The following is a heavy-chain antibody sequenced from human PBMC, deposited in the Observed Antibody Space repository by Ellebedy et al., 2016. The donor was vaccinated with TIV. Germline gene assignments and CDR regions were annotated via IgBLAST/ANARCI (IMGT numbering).Heavy chain of an antibody. J-gene: IGHJ5*02. V-gene: IGHV3-53*01. D-gene: IGHD6-13*01. CDR2: IYSGGST. Sequence: PGGSLRLSCAASGFSVSSNYMSWVRQAPGKWLEWVSVIYSGGSTYYADSVKGRFTISRDNSKNTLYLQMNNLRAEDTAVYYCAREISSSWYGNWFDPWGQGTLVTVSS. CDR3: AREISSSWYGNWFDP. CDR1: GFSVSSNY.